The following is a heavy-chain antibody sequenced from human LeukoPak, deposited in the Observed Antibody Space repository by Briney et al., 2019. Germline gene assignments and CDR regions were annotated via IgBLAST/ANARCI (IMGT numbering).Heavy chain of an antibody. J-gene: IGHJ4*02. CDR1: GGSISSGGYS. V-gene: IGHV4-30-2*01. D-gene: IGHD1-26*01. Sequence: SETLSLTCAVSGGSISSGGYSWSWIRQPPGKGLEWIGYIYHSGSTYYNPSLKSRVTISVDTSKNQFSLKLSSVTAADTAVYYCARAKVVGAVYFDYWGQGTLVTVSS. CDR3: ARAKVVGAVYFDY. CDR2: IYHSGST.